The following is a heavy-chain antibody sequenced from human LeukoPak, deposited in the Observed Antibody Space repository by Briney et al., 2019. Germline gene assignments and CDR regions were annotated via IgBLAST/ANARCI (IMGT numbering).Heavy chain of an antibody. CDR3: ARSRGHIRFLEWFTQYYYYGMDV. CDR2: INPSGGST. J-gene: IGHJ6*02. V-gene: IGHV1-46*01. Sequence: GASVKVSCKASGYTFTSYYMHWVRQAPGQGLEWMGLINPSGGSTSYAQKFQGRATMTRDTSTSTVYMELSSLRSEDTAVYYCARSRGHIRFLEWFTQYYYYGMDVWGQGTTVTVSS. D-gene: IGHD3-3*01. CDR1: GYTFTSYY.